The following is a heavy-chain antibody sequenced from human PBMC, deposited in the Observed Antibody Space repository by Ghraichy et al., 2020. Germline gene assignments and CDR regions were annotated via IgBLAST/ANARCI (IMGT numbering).Heavy chain of an antibody. J-gene: IGHJ5*02. Sequence: SETLSLTCTVSGGSVSSGSYYWSWIRQPPGKGLEWIGYIYYSGSTNYNPSLKSRVTISVDTSKNQFSLKLSSVTAADTAVYYCARFSALLWFGDPWGQGTLSTVSS. CDR1: GGSVSSGSYY. V-gene: IGHV4-61*01. CDR3: ARFSALLWFGDP. D-gene: IGHD3-10*01. CDR2: IYYSGST.